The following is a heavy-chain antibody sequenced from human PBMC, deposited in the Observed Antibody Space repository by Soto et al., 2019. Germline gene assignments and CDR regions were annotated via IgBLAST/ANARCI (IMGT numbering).Heavy chain of an antibody. CDR3: AKDLTYYDFWSGYSNDAFDI. V-gene: IGHV3-23*01. D-gene: IGHD3-3*01. J-gene: IGHJ3*02. CDR2: ISGSGGST. Sequence: GGSLRLSCAASGFTFSSYAMSWVRQAPGKGLEWVSAISGSGGSTYYADSVKGRFTISRDNCKNTLYLQMNSLRAEDTAVYYCAKDLTYYDFWSGYSNDAFDIWGQGTMVTVSS. CDR1: GFTFSSYA.